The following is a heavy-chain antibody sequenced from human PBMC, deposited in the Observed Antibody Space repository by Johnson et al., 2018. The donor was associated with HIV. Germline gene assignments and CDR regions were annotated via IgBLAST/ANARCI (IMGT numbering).Heavy chain of an antibody. J-gene: IGHJ3*02. CDR2: ISYDGSNK. CDR1: GFTFSSYA. Sequence: QVQLVESGGGVVQPGRSLRLSCAASGFTFSSYAMHWVRQAPGKGLEWVAVISYDGSNKYYADSVKGRFTISRDNSKNTLYLQMNSLRVEDTAVYYCAKDERAGQWLVLAFDIWVQGTMVTVSS. V-gene: IGHV3-30*04. D-gene: IGHD6-19*01. CDR3: AKDERAGQWLVLAFDI.